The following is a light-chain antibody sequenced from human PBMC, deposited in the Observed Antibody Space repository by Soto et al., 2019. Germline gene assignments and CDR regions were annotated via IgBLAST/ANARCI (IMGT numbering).Light chain of an antibody. J-gene: IGKJ2*03. V-gene: IGKV3-15*01. CDR3: QEYDYWPPGS. Sequence: EIVMTQSPATLSVSPGERATLSCRASQSVSSNLAWYQQKPGQAPRLLIYGASTRATGIPARFSGSGSGTAVTLTISSRQSADFAVYYCQEYDYWPPGSFGRGTKLVIK. CDR2: GAS. CDR1: QSVSSN.